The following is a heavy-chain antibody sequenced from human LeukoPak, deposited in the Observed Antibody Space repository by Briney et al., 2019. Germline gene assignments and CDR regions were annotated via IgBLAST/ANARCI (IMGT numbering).Heavy chain of an antibody. V-gene: IGHV4-59*01. CDR1: GGSISSYY. CDR2: IYYSGST. Sequence: SETLSLTCTVSGGSISSYYWSWIRQPPGKGLEWIGYIYYSGSTNYHPSLKSRVTISVDTSKNQFSLKLSSVTAADTAVYYCAGDPIVVVPAYWFDPWGQGTLVTVSS. D-gene: IGHD2-2*01. J-gene: IGHJ5*02. CDR3: AGDPIVVVPAYWFDP.